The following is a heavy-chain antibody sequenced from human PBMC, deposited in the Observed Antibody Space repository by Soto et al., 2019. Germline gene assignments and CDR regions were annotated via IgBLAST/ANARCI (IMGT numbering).Heavy chain of an antibody. CDR2: IYHTGAT. Sequence: QVQLQESGPGLVRPSQTLSLTCTVSGASIISLDYYWTWVRQPPGKGLEWIGHIYHTGATYYNLSLESRAVMSVATSNNQFSLKLSTVTAADTTVFYCARGAVISLVRGVMCGNWFDPCGQETLVTVSS. CDR3: ARGAVISLVRGVMCGNWFDP. CDR1: GASIISLDYY. V-gene: IGHV4-30-4*01. D-gene: IGHD3-10*01. J-gene: IGHJ5*02.